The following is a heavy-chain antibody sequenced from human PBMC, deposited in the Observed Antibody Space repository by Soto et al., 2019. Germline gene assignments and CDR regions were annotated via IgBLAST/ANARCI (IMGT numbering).Heavy chain of an antibody. CDR3: ARRLGYYYYGMDV. CDR2: IYHSGST. D-gene: IGHD3-16*01. Sequence: SETLSLTCAVSGYSISSGYYWGWIRQPPGKGLEWIGEIYHSGSTNYSPSLKSRVTISVDKSKNQFSLKLSSVTAADTAVYYCARRLGYYYYGMDVWGQGTTVTVSS. J-gene: IGHJ6*02. V-gene: IGHV4-38-2*01. CDR1: GYSISSGYY.